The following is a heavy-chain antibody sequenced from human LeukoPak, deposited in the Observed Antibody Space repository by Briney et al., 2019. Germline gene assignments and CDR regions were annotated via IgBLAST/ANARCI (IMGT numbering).Heavy chain of an antibody. Sequence: SQTLSLTCAITGDSVSSNSAAWNWIRQSPSRGLEWLGRTYYRSKWYNDYAVSVKSRITINPDTSKNQFSLKLSSVTAADTAVYYCARGRGYSGYEWETIYYYYGMDVWGQGTTVTVSS. CDR2: TYYRSKWYN. V-gene: IGHV6-1*01. CDR3: ARGRGYSGYEWETIYYYYGMDV. J-gene: IGHJ6*02. CDR1: GDSVSSNSAA. D-gene: IGHD5-12*01.